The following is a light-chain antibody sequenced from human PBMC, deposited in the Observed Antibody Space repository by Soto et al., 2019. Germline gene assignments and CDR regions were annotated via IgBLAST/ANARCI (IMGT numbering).Light chain of an antibody. CDR2: DVS. J-gene: IGLJ3*02. CDR1: SSDVGGYNY. Sequence: QSALTQPRSVSGSPGQSVTISCTGTSSDVGGYNYVSWYRQHPGKAPKLMIYDVSKRPSVVPDRFSGSKSGNTASLTISGLQAEDEADYSCCSYAGSYTWVFGGGTKVTVL. CDR3: CSYAGSYTWV. V-gene: IGLV2-11*01.